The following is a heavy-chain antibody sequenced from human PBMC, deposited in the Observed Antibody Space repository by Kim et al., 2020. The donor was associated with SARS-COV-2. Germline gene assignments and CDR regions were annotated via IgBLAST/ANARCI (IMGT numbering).Heavy chain of an antibody. Sequence: SRVTISVDTSKNQFSLKLSSVTAADTAVYYCARGRRSPRIVGAPPHENDYWGQGTLVTVSS. V-gene: IGHV4-34*01. D-gene: IGHD1-26*01. CDR3: ARGRRSPRIVGAPPHENDY. J-gene: IGHJ4*02.